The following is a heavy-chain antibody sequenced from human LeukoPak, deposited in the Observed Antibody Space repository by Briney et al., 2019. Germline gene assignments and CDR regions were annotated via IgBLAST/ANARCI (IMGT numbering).Heavy chain of an antibody. Sequence: SETLSLTCTVSGASISSNSYYWGWIRQPPGKGLEWIGSIYFSGSTYYNPSLKSRVTISIDTSKNQFSLKLSSVTAADTAVYYCTKGRGIWGQGTLVTVSS. CDR1: GASISSNSYY. J-gene: IGHJ4*02. CDR2: IYFSGST. D-gene: IGHD3-10*01. CDR3: TKGRGI. V-gene: IGHV4-39*03.